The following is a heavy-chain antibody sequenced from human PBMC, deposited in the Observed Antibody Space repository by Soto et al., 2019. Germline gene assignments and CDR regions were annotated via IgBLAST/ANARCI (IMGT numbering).Heavy chain of an antibody. Sequence: QLQLQESGPGLVKPSETLSLTCTVSGDSISSSSYYWGWIRQPPGKGLEWIGSIYYSRSTYYNPSLKSRVTISVDTSKNQFSLKLSSVTIADTAVYFCARHSDSGYDSLGFDPWGQGTLVTVSS. CDR3: ARHSDSGYDSLGFDP. V-gene: IGHV4-39*01. J-gene: IGHJ5*02. CDR1: GDSISSSSYY. D-gene: IGHD5-12*01. CDR2: IYYSRST.